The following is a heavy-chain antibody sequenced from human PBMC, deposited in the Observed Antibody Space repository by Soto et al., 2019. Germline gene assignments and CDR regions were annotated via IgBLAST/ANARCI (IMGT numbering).Heavy chain of an antibody. Sequence: SETLSLTCTVPYGSSIDSNVFGVWVRQPPGKGVEWIGNFDYSGNAYFNPSLGTRVTFPVDTSKNQFSTTIYSVTAADTAVYYCARTTGRHTDFRGQGILVTVS. CDR1: YGSSIDSNVF. CDR2: FDYSGNA. V-gene: IGHV4-39*01. CDR3: ARTTGRHTDF. D-gene: IGHD4-4*01. J-gene: IGHJ4*02.